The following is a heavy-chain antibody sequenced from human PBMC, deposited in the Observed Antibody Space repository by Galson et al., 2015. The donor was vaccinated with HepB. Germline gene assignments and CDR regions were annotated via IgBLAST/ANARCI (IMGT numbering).Heavy chain of an antibody. CDR1: GFIFSSYW. J-gene: IGHJ4*02. CDR3: ARGGGGASVDY. V-gene: IGHV3-74*01. D-gene: IGHD3-16*01. CDR2: INSDERTT. Sequence: SLRLSCAASGFIFSSYWMHWVRQAPGTGLVWASRINSDERTTSYADSVKGRFTISRDNAKNMMYLQMNSLRAEDTAVYYCARGGGGASVDYWGQGTLVTVSS.